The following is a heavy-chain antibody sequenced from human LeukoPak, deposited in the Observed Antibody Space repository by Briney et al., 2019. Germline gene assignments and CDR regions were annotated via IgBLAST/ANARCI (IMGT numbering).Heavy chain of an antibody. Sequence: GGSLRLSCAASGVRFGSNGMHWVRQTPDKGLEWVADIAYDGSSKYNGDSVKGRFTTSRDNPNNMVFLHMNILRAEDTALYFSVKDPRGRYSYGYFDSWGQGALVSVSS. CDR2: IAYDGSSK. V-gene: IGHV3-33*05. J-gene: IGHJ4*02. D-gene: IGHD5-18*01. CDR1: GVRFGSNG. CDR3: VKDPRGRYSYGYFDS.